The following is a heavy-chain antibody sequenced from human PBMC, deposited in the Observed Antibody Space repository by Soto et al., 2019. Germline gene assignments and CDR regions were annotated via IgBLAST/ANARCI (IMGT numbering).Heavy chain of an antibody. J-gene: IGHJ4*02. CDR1: GGSFSGYY. D-gene: IGHD3-3*01. Sequence: SETLSLTCAVCGGSFSGYYWSWIRQPPGKGLEWIGEINHSGSTNYNPSLKSRVTISVDTSKNQFSLKLSSVTAADTAVYYCARRGSFGVSFDYWGQGTLVTVSS. CDR2: INHSGST. V-gene: IGHV4-34*01. CDR3: ARRGSFGVSFDY.